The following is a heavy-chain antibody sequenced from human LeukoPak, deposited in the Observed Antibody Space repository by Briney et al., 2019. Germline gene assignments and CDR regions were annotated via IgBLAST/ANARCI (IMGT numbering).Heavy chain of an antibody. V-gene: IGHV1-58*02. CDR2: IVVGSGNT. Sequence: SAKVSCKASGFTFATSSMQWVRQARGQRLEWIGWIVVGSGNTNYAQKFQERVTITRDMSTSTAYMELSSLRSEDTAVYYCAAGRYYDISGYDAFDIWGQGTMVTVSS. J-gene: IGHJ3*02. CDR1: GFTFATSS. CDR3: AAGRYYDISGYDAFDI. D-gene: IGHD3-22*01.